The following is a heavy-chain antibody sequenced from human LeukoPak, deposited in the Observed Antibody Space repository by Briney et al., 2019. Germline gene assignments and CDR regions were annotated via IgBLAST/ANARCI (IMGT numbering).Heavy chain of an antibody. CDR3: AKDDYSYYAMDV. CDR2: ISGSGGST. J-gene: IGHJ6*02. V-gene: IGHV3-23*01. CDR1: GFTFSSYA. Sequence: QPGGSLRLSCAASGFTFSSYAMSWVRQAPGKGLEWVSAISGSGGSTYYADSVKGRFTISRDNSKNTLYLQMNSLRAEDTAIYYCAKDDYSYYAMDVWGRGTTVTVSS.